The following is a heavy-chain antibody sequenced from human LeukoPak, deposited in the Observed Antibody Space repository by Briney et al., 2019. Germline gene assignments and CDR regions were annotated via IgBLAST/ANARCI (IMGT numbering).Heavy chain of an antibody. CDR2: ISYDGSNK. Sequence: PGRSLRLSCAAPGFTFSSYAMHWVRQAPGKGLEWVAVISYDGSNKYYADSVKGRFTISRDNSKNTLYLQMNSLRAEDTALYYCAKVGIAAAWDYWGQGTLVTVSS. D-gene: IGHD6-13*01. V-gene: IGHV3-30-3*01. CDR3: AKVGIAAAWDY. J-gene: IGHJ4*02. CDR1: GFTFSSYA.